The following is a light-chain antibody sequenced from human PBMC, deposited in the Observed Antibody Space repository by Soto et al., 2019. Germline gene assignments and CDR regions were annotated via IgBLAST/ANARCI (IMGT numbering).Light chain of an antibody. J-gene: IGKJ1*01. CDR2: GAS. CDR3: QQYSSSPLT. Sequence: GTLSLSPGESATLSCRASQSVSSSYLAWYQQKPGQAPRLLFYGASSRATGIPDRFSGRGSGTDFTLTITRLEPEDFAVYYCQQYSSSPLTFGQGTKVDIK. V-gene: IGKV3-20*01. CDR1: QSVSSSY.